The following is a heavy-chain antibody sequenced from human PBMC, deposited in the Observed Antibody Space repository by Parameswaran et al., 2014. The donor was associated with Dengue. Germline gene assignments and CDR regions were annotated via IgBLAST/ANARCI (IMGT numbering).Heavy chain of an antibody. CDR3: ASNYYDSSGRTFDY. CDR2: INHSGST. V-gene: IGHV4-34*01. Sequence: VRQMPGKGLEWIGEINHSGSTNYNPSLKSRVTISVDTSKNQFSLKLSSVTAADTAVYYCASNYYDSSGRTFDYWGQGTTVTVSS. D-gene: IGHD3-22*01. J-gene: IGHJ4*02.